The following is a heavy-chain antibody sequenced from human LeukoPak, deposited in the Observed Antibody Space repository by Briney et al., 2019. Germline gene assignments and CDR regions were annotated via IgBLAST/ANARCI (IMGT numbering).Heavy chain of an antibody. CDR1: GGSISSGGYY. CDR3: ARGPVYGDYDDAFDI. V-gene: IGHV4-31*03. CDR2: IYYSGST. Sequence: PSETLSLTCTVSGGSISSGGYYWSWIRQHPGKGLEWIGYIYYSGSTYYNPSLKSRVTISVDTSKNQFSLKLSSVTAADTAVYYCARGPVYGDYDDAFDIWGQGTMVTVSS. D-gene: IGHD4-17*01. J-gene: IGHJ3*02.